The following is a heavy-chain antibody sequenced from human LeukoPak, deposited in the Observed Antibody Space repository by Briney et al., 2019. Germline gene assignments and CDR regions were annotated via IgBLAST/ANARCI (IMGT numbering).Heavy chain of an antibody. CDR1: GFTFSSYS. CDR3: ASIFPMVRGLDAFDI. Sequence: GGSLRLSCAASGFTFSSYSMNWVRQAPGKGLEWVSSISSSSSYIYYADSVKGRFTISRDNAKNSLYLQMNSLRAEDTAVYYCASIFPMVRGLDAFDIWGQGTMVTVSS. CDR2: ISSSSSYI. J-gene: IGHJ3*02. V-gene: IGHV3-21*01. D-gene: IGHD3-10*01.